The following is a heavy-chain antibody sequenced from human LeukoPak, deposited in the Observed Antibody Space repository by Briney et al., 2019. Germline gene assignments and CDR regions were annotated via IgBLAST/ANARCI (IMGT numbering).Heavy chain of an antibody. CDR1: GYTFTSYG. Sequence: ASVKVSCKASGYTFTSYGISWVRQAPGQGLEWMGWISAYNGNTNYAQKLQGRVTMTTDTSTSTAYMELRSLRSDDTSVYYCASARAGSFDWLLNYWGQGTLVTVSS. D-gene: IGHD3-9*01. CDR3: ASARAGSFDWLLNY. CDR2: ISAYNGNT. V-gene: IGHV1-18*01. J-gene: IGHJ4*02.